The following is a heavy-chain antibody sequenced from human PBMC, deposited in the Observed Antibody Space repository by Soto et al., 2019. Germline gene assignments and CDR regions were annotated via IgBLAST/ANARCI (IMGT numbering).Heavy chain of an antibody. CDR3: ARGCSSASCYYY. CDR2: VSFRGDI. CDR1: GFMFSSYT. V-gene: IGHV3-21*01. D-gene: IGHD2-2*01. J-gene: IGHJ4*02. Sequence: GGSLRLSCTASGFMFSSYTMNWVRQAPGKGLEWVSSVSFRGDIYYADSLEGRFTISRDDAKSSLYLQMNSLRAEDTAVYYCARGCSSASCYYYWGQGTLVTVSS.